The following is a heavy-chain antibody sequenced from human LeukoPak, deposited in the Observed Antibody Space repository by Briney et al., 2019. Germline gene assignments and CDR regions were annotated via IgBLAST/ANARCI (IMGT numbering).Heavy chain of an antibody. D-gene: IGHD3-22*01. Sequence: GGSLRLSCAASGFTFSSYAMHWVRQAPGKGLEWVAVISYDGSNKYYADSVKGRFTISRDNSKSTLYLQMNSLRAEDTAVYYCASRLGYYDSSGYYYVPYYYYGMDVWGQGTTVTVSS. CDR2: ISYDGSNK. CDR1: GFTFSSYA. J-gene: IGHJ6*02. V-gene: IGHV3-30-3*01. CDR3: ASRLGYYDSSGYYYVPYYYYGMDV.